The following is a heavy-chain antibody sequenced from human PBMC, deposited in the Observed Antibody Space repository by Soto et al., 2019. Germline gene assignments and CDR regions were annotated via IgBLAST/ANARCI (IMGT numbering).Heavy chain of an antibody. V-gene: IGHV1-18*01. Sequence: GASVKVSCKASGYTFTSYGISWVRQAPGQGLEWMGWISAYNGNTNYAQKLQGRVTMTTDTSTSTAYMELRSLRSDDTAVYYCARNYDFWSGYYGFDPWGQGTLVTVSS. CDR1: GYTFTSYG. CDR3: ARNYDFWSGYYGFDP. J-gene: IGHJ5*02. D-gene: IGHD3-3*01. CDR2: ISAYNGNT.